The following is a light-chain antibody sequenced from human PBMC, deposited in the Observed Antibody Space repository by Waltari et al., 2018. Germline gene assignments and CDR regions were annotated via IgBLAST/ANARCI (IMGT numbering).Light chain of an antibody. CDR1: ESVNLFVINL. CDR2: QTS. CDR3: LQNKPSPYT. V-gene: IGKV3-11*01. Sequence: DIVLTQSPPSLAVSPGQRATITCRANESVNLFVINLIHLYHQRPGQPPKVLIYQTSNRHTGVPTRFSGSGSGTYFTLTIDPVETDDGGSYFCLQNKPSPYTFGQGTKIEIK. J-gene: IGKJ2*01.